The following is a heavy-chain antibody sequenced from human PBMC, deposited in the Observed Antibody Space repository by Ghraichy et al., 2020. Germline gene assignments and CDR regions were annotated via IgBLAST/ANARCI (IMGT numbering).Heavy chain of an antibody. CDR3: AIVYRGYSYGSLVTDV. CDR1: GYTFTGYY. CDR2: MNPNSGNT. Sequence: ASVKVSCKASGYTFTGYYMHWVRQATGQGLEWMGWMNPNSGNTGYAQKFQGRVTITRNTSISTAYMELSSLRSEDTAVYYCAIVYRGYSYGSLVTDVWGQGTTVTVSS. V-gene: IGHV1-8*03. D-gene: IGHD5-18*01. J-gene: IGHJ6*02.